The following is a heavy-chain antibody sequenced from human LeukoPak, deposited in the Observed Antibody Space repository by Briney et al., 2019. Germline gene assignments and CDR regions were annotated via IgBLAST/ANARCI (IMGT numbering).Heavy chain of an antibody. D-gene: IGHD3-10*01. CDR1: GGSISSSSYY. V-gene: IGHV4-39*07. CDR2: IYYSGST. Sequence: SETLFLTCTVSGGSISSSSYYWGWIRQPPGKGLEWIGSIYYSGSTYYNPSLKSRVTISVDTSKNQFSLKLSSVTAADTAVYYCATDYYGSGSYYNWAFDIWGQGTMVTVSS. CDR3: ATDYYGSGSYYNWAFDI. J-gene: IGHJ3*02.